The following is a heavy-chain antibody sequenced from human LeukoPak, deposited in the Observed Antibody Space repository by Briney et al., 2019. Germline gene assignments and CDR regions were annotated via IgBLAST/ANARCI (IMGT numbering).Heavy chain of an antibody. CDR1: GFPFDDYG. Sequence: GGSLRLSCAASGFPFDDYGMTWVRQAPGKGMEWVSGINWNGGSTGYADSVKGRFTISRDNAKNSLYLQMNSLRAEDTALYYCASAGLTYGSGSYFVYWGQGTLVTVSS. V-gene: IGHV3-20*04. CDR3: ASAGLTYGSGSYFVY. D-gene: IGHD3-10*01. J-gene: IGHJ4*02. CDR2: INWNGGST.